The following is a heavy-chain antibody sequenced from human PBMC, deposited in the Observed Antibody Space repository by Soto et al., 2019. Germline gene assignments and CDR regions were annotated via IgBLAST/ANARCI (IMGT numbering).Heavy chain of an antibody. CDR2: IKSKTDGGTT. Sequence: PGGSLRLSCAASGFTFSNAWMNWVRQAPGKGLEWVGRIKSKTDGGTTDYAAPVKGRFTISRDDSKNTQYLQMNSQKTENTAIYYCTTNSYSSGWLVLDNWGQGTLVTVPQ. J-gene: IGHJ4*02. CDR3: TTNSYSSGWLVLDN. D-gene: IGHD6-19*01. V-gene: IGHV3-15*07. CDR1: GFTFSNAW.